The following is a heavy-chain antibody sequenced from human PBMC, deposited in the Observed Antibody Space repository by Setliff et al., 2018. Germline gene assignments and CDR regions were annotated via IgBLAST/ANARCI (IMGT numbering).Heavy chain of an antibody. CDR3: ARENTAKNFWGEESDY. D-gene: IGHD3-3*01. CDR1: GYTLTTYY. CDR2: INPGDGST. Sequence: ASVKVSCKASGYTLTTYYMHWVRQAPGQGLEWTGVINPGDGSTTYAQKFQGRVKMIRDTSTNTVYMQLNSLRFEDRDVYYCARENTAKNFWGEESDYWGQGTLVTVSS. V-gene: IGHV1-46*01. J-gene: IGHJ4*02.